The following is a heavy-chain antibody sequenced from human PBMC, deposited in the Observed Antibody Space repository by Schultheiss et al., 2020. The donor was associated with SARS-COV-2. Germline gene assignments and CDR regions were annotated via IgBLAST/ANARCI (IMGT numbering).Heavy chain of an antibody. CDR2: MNPNSGNT. J-gene: IGHJ6*02. Sequence: ASVKVSCKASGYTFTSYDINWVRQATGQGLEWMGWMNPNSGNTGYAQKFQGRVTMTRNTSISTAYMELSSLRSEDTAVYYCASLGPHIVVVPAAIQDVYYYGMDVWGQGTTVTVSS. V-gene: IGHV1-8*01. CDR1: GYTFTSYD. D-gene: IGHD2-2*01. CDR3: ASLGPHIVVVPAAIQDVYYYGMDV.